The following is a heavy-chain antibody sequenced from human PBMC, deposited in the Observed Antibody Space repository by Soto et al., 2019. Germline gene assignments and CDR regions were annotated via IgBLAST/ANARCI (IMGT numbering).Heavy chain of an antibody. CDR3: ARSRSGAVADSFDF. CDR2: ISRAGTNK. J-gene: IGHJ4*02. CDR1: GFTFSRYA. D-gene: IGHD3-10*01. V-gene: IGHV3-30*04. Sequence: QVQVVESGGGVVQPGRSLRLSCAASGFTFSRYAIHWVRQAPGKGLEWVAVISRAGTNKYYVDSVKGRFTISRDNSRNTLYSQMTSMRHEDAAVYYCARSRSGAVADSFDFWGQGTLVTVSS.